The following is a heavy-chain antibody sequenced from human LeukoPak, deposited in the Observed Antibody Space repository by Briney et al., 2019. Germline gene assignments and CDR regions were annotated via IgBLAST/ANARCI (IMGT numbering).Heavy chain of an antibody. CDR2: ISGSGGST. J-gene: IGHJ4*02. V-gene: IGHV3-23*01. CDR1: GFTFSSYA. Sequence: GGPLRLSCAASGFTFSSYAMSWVRQAPGKGLEWVSAISGSGGSTYYADSVKGRFTISRDNSKNTLYLQMNSLRAEDTAVYYCAKASSGIAVAGTEGGYWGQGTLVTVSS. D-gene: IGHD6-19*01. CDR3: AKASSGIAVAGTEGGY.